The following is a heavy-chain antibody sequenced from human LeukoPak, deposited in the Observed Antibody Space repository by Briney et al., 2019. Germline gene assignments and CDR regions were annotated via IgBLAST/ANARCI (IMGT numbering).Heavy chain of an antibody. CDR2: IFHSGST. V-gene: IGHV4-39*01. Sequence: SETLSLTCTVSGGSISSSSYYWSWIRQPPGEGLERLGSIFHSGSTYYSPSFKSRVTISADTSKNQFSLRLPSVTASDTAVYYCAGWSSGSSAYDIWGHGTMVTVSS. D-gene: IGHD1-14*01. J-gene: IGHJ3*02. CDR3: AGWSSGSSAYDI. CDR1: GGSISSSSYY.